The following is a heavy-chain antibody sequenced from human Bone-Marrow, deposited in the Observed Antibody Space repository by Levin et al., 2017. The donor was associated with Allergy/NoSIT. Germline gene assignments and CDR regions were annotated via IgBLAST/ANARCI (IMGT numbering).Heavy chain of an antibody. Sequence: NTSETLSLTCAVSGGSISSGGYSWSWIRQPPGKGLEWIGYIYHSGSTYYNPSLKSRVTISVDRSKNQFSLKLSSVTAADTAVYYCARGVYDSSGHIDYFDYWGQGTLVTVSS. D-gene: IGHD3-22*01. V-gene: IGHV4-30-2*01. CDR1: GGSISSGGYS. J-gene: IGHJ4*02. CDR2: IYHSGST. CDR3: ARGVYDSSGHIDYFDY.